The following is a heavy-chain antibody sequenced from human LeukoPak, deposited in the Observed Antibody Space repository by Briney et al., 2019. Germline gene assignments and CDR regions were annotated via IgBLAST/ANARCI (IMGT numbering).Heavy chain of an antibody. J-gene: IGHJ4*02. Sequence: SETLSLTCTVSGGSISSGGYYWSWIRQHPGKGLEWIGYIYYSGSTYYNPSLKSRVTISVDTSKNQFSLKLSSVTAADTAVYCCAREDGGDSSGYYYYFDYWGQGTLVTVSS. CDR2: IYYSGST. CDR1: GGSISSGGYY. CDR3: AREDGGDSSGYYYYFDY. D-gene: IGHD3-22*01. V-gene: IGHV4-31*03.